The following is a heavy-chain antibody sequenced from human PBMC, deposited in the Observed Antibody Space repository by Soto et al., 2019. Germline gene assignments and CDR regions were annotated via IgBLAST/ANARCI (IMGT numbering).Heavy chain of an antibody. J-gene: IGHJ4*02. CDR1: RITFGDYT. CDR2: IRNKAYGGTT. CDR3: SSDPCSSDSRPKRDRFDY. V-gene: IGHV3-49*03. D-gene: IGHD3-22*01. Sequence: PGRSLRLSCTASRITFGDYTLSWFRQAPGKGPECVGFIRNKAYGGTTQYAASVKGRFSISRDDSKSIAYLQMNSLKTEDTAVYFCSSDPCSSDSRPKRDRFDYWGQGTLVTAPQ.